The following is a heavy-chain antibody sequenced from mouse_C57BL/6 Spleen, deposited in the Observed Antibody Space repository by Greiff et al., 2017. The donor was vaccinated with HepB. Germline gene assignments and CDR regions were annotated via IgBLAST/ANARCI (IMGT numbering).Heavy chain of an antibody. Sequence: VQLQQSGTVLARPGASVKMSCKTSGYTFTSYWMHWVKQRPGQGLEWIGAIYPGNSDTSYNQKFKGKAKLTAVTSASTAYMELSSLTNEDSAVYYCTTTVVAPNWFAYWGQGTLVTVSA. CDR2: IYPGNSDT. J-gene: IGHJ3*01. D-gene: IGHD1-1*01. V-gene: IGHV1-5*01. CDR1: GYTFTSYW. CDR3: TTTVVAPNWFAY.